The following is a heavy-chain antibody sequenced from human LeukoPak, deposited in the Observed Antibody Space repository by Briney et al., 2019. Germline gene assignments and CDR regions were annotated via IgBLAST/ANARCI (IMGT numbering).Heavy chain of an antibody. V-gene: IGHV4-39*01. J-gene: IGHJ6*03. Sequence: SETLSLTCSVSGGSISSSGYYWNWIRQPRGKGLELFGSIYYSGTTYYNSSLKSRVTISEDTSKNRFSLMLTSVTAADTAVYYCARQVSYYFSYYIDVWGEGTTVIVSS. CDR2: IYYSGTT. CDR1: GGSISSSGYY. CDR3: ARQVSYYFSYYIDV.